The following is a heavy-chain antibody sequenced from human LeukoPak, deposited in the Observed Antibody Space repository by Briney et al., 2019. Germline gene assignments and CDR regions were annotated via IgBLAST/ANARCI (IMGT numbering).Heavy chain of an antibody. V-gene: IGHV1-2*02. CDR1: GYTFTSYY. J-gene: IGHJ1*01. CDR3: ASTGYCSGGSCYSSIRAEYFQH. CDR2: INPNSGGT. Sequence: GASVKVSCKASGYTFTSYYMHWVRQAPGQGLEWMGWINPNSGGTNYAQKFQGRVTMTRDTSISTAYMELSRLRSDDTAVYYCASTGYCSGGSCYSSIRAEYFQHWGQGTLVTVSS. D-gene: IGHD2-15*01.